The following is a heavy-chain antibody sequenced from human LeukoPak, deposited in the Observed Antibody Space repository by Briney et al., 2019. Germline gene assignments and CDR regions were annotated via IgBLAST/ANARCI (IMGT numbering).Heavy chain of an antibody. Sequence: SETLSLTCTVSGGSISSYYWSWIRQPPGEGLEWVGYIYYSGSTNYNPSLTSRATISVDTSKNQFSLKLSSVTAADTAVYYWARVATYCSSSSCSRLDWFDPWGQGTLVTVSS. CDR1: GGSISSYY. V-gene: IGHV4-59*01. D-gene: IGHD2-2*01. CDR3: ARVATYCSSSSCSRLDWFDP. J-gene: IGHJ5*02. CDR2: IYYSGST.